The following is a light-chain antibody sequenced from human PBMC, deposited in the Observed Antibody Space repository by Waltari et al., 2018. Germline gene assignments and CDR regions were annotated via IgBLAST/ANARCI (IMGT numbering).Light chain of an antibody. Sequence: QSALTQPASVSGSPGQAIIISCTGTGSDVGGYDYVSWYKQYPGKAPRLIIYDVYNRPSGVSNRFSGSKSYNTASLTISGLQAEDESVYYCISYTSSGVVFGGGTKLTVL. J-gene: IGLJ2*01. V-gene: IGLV2-14*01. CDR2: DVY. CDR3: ISYTSSGVV. CDR1: GSDVGGYDY.